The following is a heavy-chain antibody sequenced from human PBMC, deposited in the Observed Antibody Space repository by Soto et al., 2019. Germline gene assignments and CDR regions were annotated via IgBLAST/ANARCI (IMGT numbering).Heavy chain of an antibody. Sequence: HPGGSLRLSCAASGFIFKIYLMHWVRQSPGKGLVWISRIYNDGTYSDYADSVSGRFTISRDNVNDTLYLQMNNLRAEDSGLYYCTRGPRPISTGTGAYWGQGTQVTVSS. D-gene: IGHD3-10*01. J-gene: IGHJ4*02. CDR1: GFIFKIYL. CDR2: IYNDGTYS. V-gene: IGHV3-74*01. CDR3: TRGPRPISTGTGAY.